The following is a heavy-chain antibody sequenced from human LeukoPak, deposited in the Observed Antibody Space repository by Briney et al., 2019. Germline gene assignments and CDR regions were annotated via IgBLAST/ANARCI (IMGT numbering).Heavy chain of an antibody. J-gene: IGHJ4*02. CDR1: GFNFSSFG. CDR3: ARNGQQWPVYSCDD. CDR2: IWYAGNNK. Sequence: GKSLRLSCAASGFNFSSFGMHWVRQAPGKGLEWVAVIWYAGNNKYYADSMKGRFTISRDNSKNTLYLHMNSLRADDTAVYYCARNGQQWPVYSCDDWGQGTLVTVFS. D-gene: IGHD6-19*01. V-gene: IGHV3-33*01.